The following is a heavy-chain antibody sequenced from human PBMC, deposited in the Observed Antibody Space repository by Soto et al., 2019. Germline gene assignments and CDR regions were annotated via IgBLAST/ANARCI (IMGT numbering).Heavy chain of an antibody. CDR2: IIPISGTT. V-gene: IGHV1-69*06. CDR1: TDIFNSYS. J-gene: IGHJ4*02. CDR3: GRARYYDFWSEIGY. D-gene: IGHD3-3*01. Sequence: QVQLVQSGPEVRKPGSSVKVSCKASTDIFNSYSFNWVRQAPGQGLEWMGGIIPISGTTNYAQNFQGRVTITAERSTSTAFMELSSLRSEDTAVYYCGRARYYDFWSEIGYWGQGTLVTVFS.